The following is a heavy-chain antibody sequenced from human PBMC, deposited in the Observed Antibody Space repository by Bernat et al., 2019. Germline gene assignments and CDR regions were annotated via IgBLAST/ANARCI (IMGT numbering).Heavy chain of an antibody. CDR1: GFTFRSYW. D-gene: IGHD3-10*01. J-gene: IGHJ4*02. Sequence: EVQLVESGGGLVQPGGSLRLSCVASGFTFRSYWMNWVRQAPGKGLEWVANIKQDGSEKYYVDSAKGRFTISRDNAKNSLYLQMNSLRAEDTAVYYCAREHSYYSGLVDCWGQGTLVTVSS. V-gene: IGHV3-7*01. CDR3: AREHSYYSGLVDC. CDR2: IKQDGSEK.